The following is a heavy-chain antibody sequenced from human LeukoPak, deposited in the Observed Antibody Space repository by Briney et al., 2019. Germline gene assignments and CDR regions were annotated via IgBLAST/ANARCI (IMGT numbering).Heavy chain of an antibody. CDR2: IYHSGST. CDR1: GGSISSSSYY. V-gene: IGHV4-39*07. D-gene: IGHD3-22*01. Sequence: SETLSLTCTVSGGSISSSSYYWGWIRQPPGKGLEWIGSIYHSGSTYYNPSLKSRVTISGDTSKAQFSLKLSSVTAADTAVYYCARAYYESSLMWYFDLWGRGTLVTVSS. J-gene: IGHJ2*01. CDR3: ARAYYESSLMWYFDL.